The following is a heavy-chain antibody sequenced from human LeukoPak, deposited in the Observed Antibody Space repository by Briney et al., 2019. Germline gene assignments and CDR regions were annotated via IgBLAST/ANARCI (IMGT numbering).Heavy chain of an antibody. V-gene: IGHV1-18*01. D-gene: IGHD3-22*01. J-gene: IGHJ6*03. CDR2: ISAYNGNT. CDR1: DYSFTSYG. Sequence: GASVKVSCKASDYSFTSYGISWVRQAPGQGLEWMGWISAYNGNTNYAQKLQGRVTMTTDTSTSTAYMELRSLRSDDTAVYYCARAEYYYDSSGYHYYYYYMDVWGKGTTVTVSS. CDR3: ARAEYYYDSSGYHYYYYYMDV.